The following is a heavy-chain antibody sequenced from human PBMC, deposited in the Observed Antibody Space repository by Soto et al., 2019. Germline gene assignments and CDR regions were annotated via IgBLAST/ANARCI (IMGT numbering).Heavy chain of an antibody. V-gene: IGHV3-21*01. CDR2: ISSSSVYI. D-gene: IGHD3-10*01. CDR1: GFTFSTYS. Sequence: EVQLVESGGGLVKPGGSLRLSCAASGFTFSTYSLTWVRQAPGKGLEWVSSISSSSVYIFYADSVKGRFTISRDNAKKSLDLQMDSLRAEDTAVYYCARLGAIGFPWDRGPYDYWSQGTLVTVSS. J-gene: IGHJ4*02. CDR3: ARLGAIGFPWDRGPYDY.